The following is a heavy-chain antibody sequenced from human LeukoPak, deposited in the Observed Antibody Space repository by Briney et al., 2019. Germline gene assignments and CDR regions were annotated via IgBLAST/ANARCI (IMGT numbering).Heavy chain of an antibody. D-gene: IGHD5-18*01. CDR2: INPNSGGT. CDR1: GYTFTRYS. V-gene: IGHV1-2*02. Sequence: GASVKVSCKASGYTFTRYSMNWVRQAPGQGLEWMGWINPNSGGTNYAQKFQGRVTMTRDTSISTAYMELSRLRSDDTSVYYCASHSYGRNNWFDPWGQGTLVTVSS. J-gene: IGHJ5*02. CDR3: ASHSYGRNNWFDP.